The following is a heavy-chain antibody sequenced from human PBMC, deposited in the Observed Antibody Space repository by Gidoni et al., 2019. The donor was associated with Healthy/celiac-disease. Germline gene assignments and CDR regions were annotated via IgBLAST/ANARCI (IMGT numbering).Heavy chain of an antibody. J-gene: IGHJ4*02. Sequence: EWIGYIYYSGSTNYNPSLKSRVTISVDTSKNQFSLKLSSVTAADTAVYYCASTSSGWYYFDYWGQGTLVTVSS. CDR3: ASTSSGWYYFDY. D-gene: IGHD6-19*01. V-gene: IGHV4-59*08. CDR2: IYYSGST.